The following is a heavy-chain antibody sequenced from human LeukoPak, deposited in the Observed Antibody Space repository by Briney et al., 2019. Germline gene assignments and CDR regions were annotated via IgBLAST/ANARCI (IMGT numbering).Heavy chain of an antibody. CDR3: ARIVGATFDY. V-gene: IGHV4-59*08. CDR1: GVSITSFY. CDR2: IFYSGST. D-gene: IGHD1-26*01. J-gene: IGHJ4*02. Sequence: PSETLSLTCTVSGVSITSFYWSWIRQSPGKGLEWIGYIFYSGSTNYNPSLKSRVTISVDTSKNQFSLKLGSVTAADTAVYYCARIVGATFDYWGQGTLVTVSS.